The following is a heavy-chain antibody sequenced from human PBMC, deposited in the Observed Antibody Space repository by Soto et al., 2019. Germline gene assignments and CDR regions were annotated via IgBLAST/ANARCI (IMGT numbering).Heavy chain of an antibody. Sequence: EGQLVESGGGLVKPGGSLRVSCAASGFTFSSDNMNWVRQAPGKGLEWVSCLSSSSSYIYYEDSVKGQFTISRDNAKNSMYLQMNSLRAEDTAVYYCAGGGIMYGDYRSMDVWGKGTTVTVSS. V-gene: IGHV3-21*01. CDR2: LSSSSSYI. CDR3: AGGGIMYGDYRSMDV. D-gene: IGHD4-17*01. CDR1: GFTFSSDN. J-gene: IGHJ6*03.